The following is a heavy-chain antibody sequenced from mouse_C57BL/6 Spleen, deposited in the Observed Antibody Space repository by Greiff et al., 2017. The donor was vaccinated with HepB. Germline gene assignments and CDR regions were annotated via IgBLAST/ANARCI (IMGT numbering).Heavy chain of an antibody. D-gene: IGHD2-5*01. CDR3: AREGYSNYGGYFDY. Sequence: QVQLQQSGAELVRPGTSVKLSCKASGYTFTSYWMHWVKQRPGQGLEWIGVIDPTGSNTNYNEKFKGKATLTVDTSSSTAYMQLSSLTSADSAVYYCAREGYSNYGGYFDYWGQGTTLTVSS. CDR2: IDPTGSNT. J-gene: IGHJ2*01. V-gene: IGHV1-59*01. CDR1: GYTFTSYW.